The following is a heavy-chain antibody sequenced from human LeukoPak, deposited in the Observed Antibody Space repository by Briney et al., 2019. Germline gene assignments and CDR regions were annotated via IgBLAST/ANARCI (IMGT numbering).Heavy chain of an antibody. CDR3: ARHTGGSTY. CDR2: IYNSGST. Sequence: SETLSLTCTVSGGSISSSTYYWGWIRQPPGKGLEWIGSIYNSGSTYYNPSLKSRVTISVDTSRNQFSLKVSSVTAADTAVYYCARHTGGSTYWGQGTLVTVSS. D-gene: IGHD1-14*01. CDR1: GGSISSSTYY. J-gene: IGHJ4*02. V-gene: IGHV4-39*01.